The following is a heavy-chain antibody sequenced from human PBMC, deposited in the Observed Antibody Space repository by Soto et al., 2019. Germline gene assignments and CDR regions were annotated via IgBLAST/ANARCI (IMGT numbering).Heavy chain of an antibody. CDR2: IIPIFGTA. Sequence: ASVKVSCKASGGTFSSYAISWVRQAPGQGLEWMGGIIPIFGTANYAQKFQGRVTITADESTSTAYMELSSLRSEDTAVYYCARVIIAAAGTLYYYYGMDVWGQGTTVTVYS. J-gene: IGHJ6*02. CDR1: GGTFSSYA. V-gene: IGHV1-69*13. D-gene: IGHD6-13*01. CDR3: ARVIIAAAGTLYYYYGMDV.